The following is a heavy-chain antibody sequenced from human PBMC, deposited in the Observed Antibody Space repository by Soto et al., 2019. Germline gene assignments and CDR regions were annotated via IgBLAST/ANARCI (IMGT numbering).Heavy chain of an antibody. CDR2: ISPDGHNQ. CDR3: VRGPLHGAFDI. D-gene: IGHD4-4*01. V-gene: IGHV3-30-3*01. J-gene: IGHJ3*02. Sequence: QVQLVESGGGVVQPGGSLRLSCEASGFSFSSSSMHWVRQAPDRGLEWVAHISPDGHNQYYADSVKGRFTISRDNSKNTLCLQMNSLRAEDTAVFSCVRGPLHGAFDIWGQGTMVTVSS. CDR1: GFSFSSSS.